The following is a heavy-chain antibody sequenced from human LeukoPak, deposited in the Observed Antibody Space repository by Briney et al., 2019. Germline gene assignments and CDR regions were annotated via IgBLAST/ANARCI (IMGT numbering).Heavy chain of an antibody. J-gene: IGHJ6*03. D-gene: IGHD4-23*01. CDR2: IWYDGSNK. CDR3: AKDSGGNQFSYYMDV. CDR1: EFTFSTYW. V-gene: IGHV3-30*02. Sequence: GGSLRLSCVASEFTFSTYWMSWVRQAPGKGLEWVAFIWYDGSNKYYADSVKGRFTISRDNSKNTLYLQMNSLRAEDTAVYYCAKDSGGNQFSYYMDVWSKGTTVTVSS.